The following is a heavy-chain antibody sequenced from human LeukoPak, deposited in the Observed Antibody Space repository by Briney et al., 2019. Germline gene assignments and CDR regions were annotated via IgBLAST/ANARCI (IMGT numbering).Heavy chain of an antibody. CDR2: ISGSGGST. J-gene: IGHJ4*02. D-gene: IGHD3-10*01. CDR3: AKAKYYFGGNYLDY. CDR1: GFTFSSYA. V-gene: IGHV3-23*01. Sequence: QPGGSLRLSCAASGFTFSSYAMSWVRQAPGKGLEWVSAISGSGGSTYYADSVKGRFTISRDNSKNTLYLQMNSLRAEDTAVYYCAKAKYYFGGNYLDYWGQGTLVTVSS.